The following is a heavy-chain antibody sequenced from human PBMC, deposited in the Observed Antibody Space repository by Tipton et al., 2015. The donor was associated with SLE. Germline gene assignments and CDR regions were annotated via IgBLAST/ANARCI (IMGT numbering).Heavy chain of an antibody. V-gene: IGHV3-23*01. CDR3: AKDAPSTSGWYFDY. D-gene: IGHD6-19*01. CDR1: GFTFSSYS. Sequence: SLRLSCAASGFTFSSYSMNWVRPAPGKGLEWVSRISSSGSSTSYADSVKGRFTISRDNSKNTLYLQMSSLRAEDTAVYYCAKDAPSTSGWYFDYWGQGTLVTVSS. CDR2: ISSSGSST. J-gene: IGHJ4*02.